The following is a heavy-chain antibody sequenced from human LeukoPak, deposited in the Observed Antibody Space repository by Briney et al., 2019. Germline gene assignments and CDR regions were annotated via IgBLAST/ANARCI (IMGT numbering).Heavy chain of an antibody. Sequence: GGSVTLSCPASGCIVRHYYLSWLRPPPGKGLAWVAVIYSGGSTYYADSVAGRFTISRDNSKSTLALQMKSLRAEDTAVYYCARDLHPGLMGYFDAWGQGTLVTVS. V-gene: IGHV3-53*01. CDR3: ARDLHPGLMGYFDA. CDR1: GCIVRHYY. CDR2: IYSGGST. D-gene: IGHD2-8*01. J-gene: IGHJ4*02.